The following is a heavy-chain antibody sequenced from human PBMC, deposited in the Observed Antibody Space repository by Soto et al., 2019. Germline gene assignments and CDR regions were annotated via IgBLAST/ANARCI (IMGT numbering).Heavy chain of an antibody. Sequence: PSQTLSLTCAISGDSVSSNSAALNWIRQSPSRGLEWLGRTYYRSKWYNDYAVSVKSRITINPDTSKNQFSLQLNSVTPEDTAVYYCARGLTIFGVVSCAFDIWGQGTMVTVSS. D-gene: IGHD3-3*01. CDR3: ARGLTIFGVVSCAFDI. CDR2: TYYRSKWYN. V-gene: IGHV6-1*01. CDR1: GDSVSSNSAA. J-gene: IGHJ3*02.